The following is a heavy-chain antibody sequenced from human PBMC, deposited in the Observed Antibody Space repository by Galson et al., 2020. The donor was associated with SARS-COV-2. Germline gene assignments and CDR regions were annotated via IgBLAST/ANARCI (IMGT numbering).Heavy chain of an antibody. CDR1: VYSFSTTNY. CDR3: ASQGVNMIVLVTVPGWYFDL. D-gene: IGHD3-22*01. CDR2: VHPSGPT. V-gene: IGHV4-38-2*02. J-gene: IGHJ2*01. Sequence: SETLSLTCTVPVYSFSTTNYWGWVRQPTGRGLEWTGCVHPSGPTYYNPSLKSRVTKSGDTSKNQFSLRLDSVTAADTALYYCASQGVNMIVLVTVPGWYFDLWGRGTMVTVSS.